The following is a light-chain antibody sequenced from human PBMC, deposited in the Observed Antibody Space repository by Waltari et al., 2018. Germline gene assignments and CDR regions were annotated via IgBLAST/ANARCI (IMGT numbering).Light chain of an antibody. CDR1: QSITNY. CDR2: AAS. J-gene: IGKJ2*01. V-gene: IGKV1-39*01. Sequence: DIQMTQSPSSLSASVGDRVTITCRASQSITNYLNWYLQKPTKAPKLPIDAASSLQTGVPSRFSRGGSGTDFTLLISSLQPEDFGTYYCQQSHSDPYTFGQWTKLEIK. CDR3: QQSHSDPYT.